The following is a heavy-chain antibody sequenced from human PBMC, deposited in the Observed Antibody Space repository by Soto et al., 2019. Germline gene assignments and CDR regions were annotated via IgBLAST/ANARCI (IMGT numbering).Heavy chain of an antibody. V-gene: IGHV1-18*01. J-gene: IGHJ4*02. CDR3: ATRSPAFDY. CDR2: ISTDKGKT. CDR1: GYTFTSFG. Sequence: ASVKVSCKASGYTFTSFGISWVRQAPGQGLEWMGWISTDKGKTNYAQKFQGRVTMTTDTSTSTAYMELRSLRSDDTAVYYCATRSPAFDYWGQGTLVTVSS.